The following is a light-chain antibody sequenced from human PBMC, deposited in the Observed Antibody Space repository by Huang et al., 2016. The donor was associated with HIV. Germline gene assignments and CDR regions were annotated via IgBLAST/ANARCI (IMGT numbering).Light chain of an antibody. CDR3: QQYRSFPWT. J-gene: IGKJ1*01. CDR2: EAS. Sequence: DIQMTQSSSTLSASVGDRVTIACRASQSVSTWLAWYQQKAGRAPNLLIYEASTLESGVQSRFSGGGSGTDFTLTISGLQPDDFATYYCQQYRSFPWTFGQGTKVEV. CDR1: QSVSTW. V-gene: IGKV1-5*03.